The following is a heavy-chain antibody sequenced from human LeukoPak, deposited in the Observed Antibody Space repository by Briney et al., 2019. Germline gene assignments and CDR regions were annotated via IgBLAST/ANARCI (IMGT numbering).Heavy chain of an antibody. V-gene: IGHV4-59*01. CDR2: IYYSGST. J-gene: IGHJ3*02. D-gene: IGHD6-19*01. CDR1: GGSISSYY. Sequence: SETLSLTCTVSGGSISSYYWSWIRQPPGKGLEWIGHIYYSGSTNYNPSLKSRVTISVDTSKNQFSLKLSSVTAADTAVYYCARAVAGRDDAFDIWGQGTMVTVSS. CDR3: ARAVAGRDDAFDI.